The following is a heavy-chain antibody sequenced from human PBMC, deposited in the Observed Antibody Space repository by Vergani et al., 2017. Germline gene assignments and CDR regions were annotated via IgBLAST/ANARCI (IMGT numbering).Heavy chain of an antibody. J-gene: IGHJ3*02. V-gene: IGHV3-23*01. Sequence: EVQLLESGGGLVQPGGSLRLSCAASGFTFSSYAMSWVRQAPGKGLEWVSAISGSGGSTYYADSVQGRFTISRDNSKNTLYLQMNSLRAEDTAVYYCAKDQDSSGWYPYDAFDIWGQGTMVTVSS. CDR1: GFTFSSYA. CDR2: ISGSGGST. D-gene: IGHD6-19*01. CDR3: AKDQDSSGWYPYDAFDI.